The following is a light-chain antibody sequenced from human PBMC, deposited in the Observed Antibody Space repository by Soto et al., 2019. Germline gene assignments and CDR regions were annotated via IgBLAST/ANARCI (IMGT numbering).Light chain of an antibody. Sequence: EIVLTQSPATLSSSPGDRATITCRASQSISSDLEWYQQKPGKAPKLLIYDAANLDTGVPARFSGSGSGTDFTLTIGSLQPEDFATYYCQQSNNLLLTFGGGTKVEIK. CDR2: DAA. CDR3: QQSNNLLLT. J-gene: IGKJ4*01. CDR1: QSISSD. V-gene: IGKV3-11*01.